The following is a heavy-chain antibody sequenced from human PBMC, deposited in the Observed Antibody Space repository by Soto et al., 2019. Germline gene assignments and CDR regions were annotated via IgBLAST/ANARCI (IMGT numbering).Heavy chain of an antibody. D-gene: IGHD1-20*01. V-gene: IGHV3-74*01. CDR3: ARPYNWNDGAFDI. Sequence: QSGGSLRLSCAASGFTFSSYWMHWVRQAPGKGLVWVSRINSAGSSTSYADSVKGRFTISRDNAKNTLYLQMNSLRAEDTAVYYCARPYNWNDGAFDIWGQGTMVTVSS. J-gene: IGHJ3*02. CDR1: GFTFSSYW. CDR2: INSAGSST.